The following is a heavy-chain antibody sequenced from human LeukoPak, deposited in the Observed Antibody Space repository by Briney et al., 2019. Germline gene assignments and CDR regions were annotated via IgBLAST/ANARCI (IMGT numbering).Heavy chain of an antibody. CDR1: GFPFSIYW. V-gene: IGHV3-7*01. CDR2: IDQDGREK. J-gene: IGHJ4*02. CDR3: ARGRYLDWLPYFFDY. D-gene: IGHD3-9*01. Sequence: HPGGSRRLSCAASGFPFSIYWMSWVRQAPGKGLEWVANIDQDGREKYFVDSVRGRFSIFRDNDKNTLYLQMNSLRVEDTAIYYCARGRYLDWLPYFFDYWGQGTLVTVSS.